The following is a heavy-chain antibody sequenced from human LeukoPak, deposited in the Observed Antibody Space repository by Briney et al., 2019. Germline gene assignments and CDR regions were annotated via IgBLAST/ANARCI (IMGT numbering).Heavy chain of an antibody. D-gene: IGHD5-24*01. V-gene: IGHV4-59*08. CDR2: IYYSGST. J-gene: IGHJ4*02. CDR3: ARHGKDGSNFDY. CDR1: GGSISSYY. Sequence: KPSETLSLTCTVSGGSISSYYWSWIRQPPGKGLEWIGYIYYSGSTNYKPSLKSRVTISVDTSKNQFSLKLSSVTAADTAVYYCARHGKDGSNFDYWGQGTLVTVSS.